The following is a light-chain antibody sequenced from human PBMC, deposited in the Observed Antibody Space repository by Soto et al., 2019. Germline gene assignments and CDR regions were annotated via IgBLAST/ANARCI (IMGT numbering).Light chain of an antibody. J-gene: IGKJ1*01. Sequence: DIVMTQSPLSLPVTPGEPASISCRSSQSLLHSNGYNYLDWYLQKPGQSPQLLIYLGSNRASGVPERFSGSGSGTDFTLKIKSVEAEDVGGYYCMQALQTPWTFGQGTKVEIK. CDR1: QSLLHSNGYNY. CDR3: MQALQTPWT. V-gene: IGKV2-28*01. CDR2: LGS.